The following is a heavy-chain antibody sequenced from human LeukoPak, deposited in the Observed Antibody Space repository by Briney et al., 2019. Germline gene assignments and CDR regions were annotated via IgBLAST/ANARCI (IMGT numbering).Heavy chain of an antibody. CDR1: GGSISSGGYS. CDR3: ARENYDILTGYKAPRAFDI. J-gene: IGHJ3*02. Sequence: PSETLSLSCAVSGGSISSGGYSWSWIRKPPGKGLEWIGYIYHSGSTYYNSSLKSRVTISVDRSKNQFSLKLSSVTAADTAVYYCARENYDILTGYKAPRAFDIWGQGTMVTVSS. D-gene: IGHD3-9*01. V-gene: IGHV4-30-2*01. CDR2: IYHSGST.